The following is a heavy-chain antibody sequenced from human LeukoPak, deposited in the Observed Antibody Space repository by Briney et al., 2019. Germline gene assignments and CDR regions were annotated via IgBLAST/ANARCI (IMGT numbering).Heavy chain of an antibody. J-gene: IGHJ4*02. V-gene: IGHV3-66*02. Sequence: GGSLRLSCAASGFTVSSNYMSWVRQAPGKGLEGVSVIYSGGSTYYADSVKGRFTISRDNSKNTLYLQMNSLRAEDTAVYYCARGTTRATVVRDWGQGTLVTVSS. CDR2: IYSGGST. D-gene: IGHD4-23*01. CDR1: GFTVSSNY. CDR3: ARGTTRATVVRD.